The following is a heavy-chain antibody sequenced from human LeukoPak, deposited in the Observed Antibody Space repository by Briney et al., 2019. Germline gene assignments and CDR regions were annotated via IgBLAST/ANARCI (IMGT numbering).Heavy chain of an antibody. V-gene: IGHV4-59*01. CDR1: GGSISSYY. J-gene: IGHJ4*02. CDR2: IYDSGSA. CDR3: ARQSISGSSLSYFDY. D-gene: IGHD3-22*01. Sequence: SETLSLTCTVSGGSISSYYWSWIRQPPGKGLEWIGNIYDSGSANYNPSLKSRVTISVDTSKNQCSLKLSSVTAADTAVYYCARQSISGSSLSYFDYWGQGTLVNVSS.